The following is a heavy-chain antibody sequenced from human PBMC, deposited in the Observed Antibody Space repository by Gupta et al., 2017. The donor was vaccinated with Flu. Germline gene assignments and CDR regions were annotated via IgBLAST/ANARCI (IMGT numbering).Heavy chain of an antibody. Sequence: EVQLVESGGGLVKPGGSLRLSCAASGFTFSSYSMNWVRQAPGKGLEWVSSISSSSSYIYYADSVKGRFTISRDNAKNSLYLQMNSLRAEDTAVYYCARDDWLGGQAVAGTKGDYWGQGTLVTVSS. CDR1: GFTFSSYS. V-gene: IGHV3-21*01. J-gene: IGHJ4*02. D-gene: IGHD6-19*01. CDR2: ISSSSSYI. CDR3: ARDDWLGGQAVAGTKGDY.